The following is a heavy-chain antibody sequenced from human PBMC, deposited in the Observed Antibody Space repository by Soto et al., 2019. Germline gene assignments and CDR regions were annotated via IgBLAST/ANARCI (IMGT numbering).Heavy chain of an antibody. J-gene: IGHJ2*01. D-gene: IGHD2-15*01. CDR2: INPRTGST. CDR1: GYSFTNYC. Sequence: QVQLVQSGADVKKPGTSVKVSCKAAGYSFTNYCMYWVRQAPGQGLEWMGMINPRTGSTRYAQKFQDRVILTRDTSTTTVYMELSTLISDDTAVYYCARDGGLLTASWHYDLWGPGTLVTVSS. CDR3: ARDGGLLTASWHYDL. V-gene: IGHV1-46*01.